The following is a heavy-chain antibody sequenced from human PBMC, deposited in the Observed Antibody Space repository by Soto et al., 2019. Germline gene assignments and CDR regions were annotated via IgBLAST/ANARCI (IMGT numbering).Heavy chain of an antibody. CDR2: IDPSDSYT. V-gene: IGHV5-10-1*01. Sequence: PGESLKISCKGSGYSFTSYWISWVRQMPGKGLEWMGRIDPSDSYTNYSPSFQGHVTISADKSISTAYLQWSSLKASDTAMYYCASAAAPEDWFDPWGQGTLVTSPQ. D-gene: IGHD2-2*01. CDR3: ASAAAPEDWFDP. CDR1: GYSFTSYW. J-gene: IGHJ5*02.